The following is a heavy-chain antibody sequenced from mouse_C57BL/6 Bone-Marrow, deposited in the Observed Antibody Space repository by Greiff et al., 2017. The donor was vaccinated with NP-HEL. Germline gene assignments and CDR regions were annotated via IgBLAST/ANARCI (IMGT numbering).Heavy chain of an antibody. J-gene: IGHJ1*01. D-gene: IGHD1-1*01. Sequence: QVQLQQSGSELRSPGSSVKLSCKDFDSEVFPIAYMSWVRQKPGHGFEWIGGILPSIGRTIYGEKFEDKATLDADTLSNTAYLELNSLTSEDSAIYYCARRLLLRCGYFDVWGAGTTVTVSS. CDR3: ARRLLLRCGYFDV. V-gene: IGHV15-2*01. CDR1: DSEVFPIAY. CDR2: ILPSIGRT.